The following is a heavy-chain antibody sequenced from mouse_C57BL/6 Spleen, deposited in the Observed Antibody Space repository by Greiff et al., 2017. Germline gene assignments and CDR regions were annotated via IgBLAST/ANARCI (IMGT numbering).Heavy chain of an antibody. CDR2: ISYDGSN. CDR3: ARGDWDVGMDY. Sequence: VQLKESGPCLVKPSQSLSLTCSVTCYSITSGYYWNWIRQFPGNKREWMGYISYDGSNNYYPSLKNRISITRDTSKNQFFLKLNSVTTEDTATYYCARGDWDVGMDYWGQGTSVTVSS. CDR1: CYSITSGYY. V-gene: IGHV3-6*01. D-gene: IGHD4-1*01. J-gene: IGHJ4*01.